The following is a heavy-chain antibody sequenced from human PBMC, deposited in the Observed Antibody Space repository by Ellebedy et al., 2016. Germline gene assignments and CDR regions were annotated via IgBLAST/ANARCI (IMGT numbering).Heavy chain of an antibody. Sequence: SETLSLTCAVYGGSFSNYYWSWIRQPPGKGLEWIGEIDHSGSTNYNPSLKSRVTISVDTSKNQFSLKLSSVTAADTALYYCARGLVRGYNYVFGKNWFDPWGQGILVTVSS. D-gene: IGHD5-18*01. CDR3: ARGLVRGYNYVFGKNWFDP. CDR1: GGSFSNYY. V-gene: IGHV4-34*01. J-gene: IGHJ5*02. CDR2: IDHSGST.